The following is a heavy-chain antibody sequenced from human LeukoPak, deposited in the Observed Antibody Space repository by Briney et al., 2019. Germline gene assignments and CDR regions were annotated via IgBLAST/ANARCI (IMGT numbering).Heavy chain of an antibody. D-gene: IGHD3-22*01. J-gene: IGHJ4*02. CDR2: IRYDGSNK. CDR1: GFTFSSYG. V-gene: IGHV3-30*02. CDR3: ARTRGRGYYDY. Sequence: GGSLRLSCAASGFTFSSYGMHWVRQAPGKGLEWVAFIRYDGSNKYYADSVKGRFTISRDSSKNTVYLLMNSLRVEDTAVYYCARTRGRGYYDYWGQGTLVTVSS.